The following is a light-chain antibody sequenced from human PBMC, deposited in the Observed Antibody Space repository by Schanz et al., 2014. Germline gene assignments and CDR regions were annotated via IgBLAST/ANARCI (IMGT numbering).Light chain of an antibody. J-gene: IGKJ4*01. Sequence: DIQMTQSPSSLSASVGDRVTITCRASQSISSYLNWYQQKPGKAPKLLIYAASSLQSGVPSRFSGSGSGTDFTFTISSLQPEDVATYYCQQYEIHRTFGGGTKVEIK. V-gene: IGKV1-39*01. CDR3: QQYEIHRT. CDR1: QSISSY. CDR2: AAS.